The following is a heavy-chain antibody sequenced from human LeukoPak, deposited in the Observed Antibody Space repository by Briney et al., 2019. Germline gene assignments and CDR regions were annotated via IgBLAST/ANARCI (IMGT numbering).Heavy chain of an antibody. CDR1: GFRVSDYY. CDR3: ARDRAALQHWVEFDP. CDR2: IGDSGEA. D-gene: IGHD7-27*01. V-gene: IGHV3-66*03. J-gene: IGHJ5*02. Sequence: QPAGSLRLSCAVSGFRVSDYYRSWVRQAPGKGLEWVGLIGDSGEAFYADFVRGRFAISRDESENTLHLQMNSVRVEDTAVYFCARDRAALQHWVEFDPWGKGTPVIVSS.